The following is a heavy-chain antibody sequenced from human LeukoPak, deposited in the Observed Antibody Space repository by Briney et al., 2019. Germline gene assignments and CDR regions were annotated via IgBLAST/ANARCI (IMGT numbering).Heavy chain of an antibody. CDR1: GGSISRNY. J-gene: IGHJ4*02. CDR3: AREEPDSVGATPYYFDY. V-gene: IGHV4-59*12. CDR2: IYYTGST. Sequence: PSETLSLTCTVSGGSISRNYWSWIRQSPGKGLEWIGYIYYTGSTNYNPSLKSRVTISVDTSKNQFSLKLSSVTAADTAVYYCAREEPDSVGATPYYFDYWGQGTLVTVSS. D-gene: IGHD1-26*01.